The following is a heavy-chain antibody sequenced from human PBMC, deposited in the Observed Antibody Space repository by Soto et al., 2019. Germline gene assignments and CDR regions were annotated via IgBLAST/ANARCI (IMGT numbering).Heavy chain of an antibody. J-gene: IGHJ4*02. CDR1: GFSFSGFS. V-gene: IGHV3-23*01. CDR3: AKDSIPYSSSYDLDH. CDR2: ITGTGVSI. Sequence: ESGGGLVQPGGSLRLSCVASGFSFSGFSMSWVRQGPGEGLVWVSNITGTGVSIYYADSVRGRFTISRDNSKNTLYLQMSSLRAEDTARYYCAKDSIPYSSSYDLDHWGRGALVTVSS. D-gene: IGHD6-6*01.